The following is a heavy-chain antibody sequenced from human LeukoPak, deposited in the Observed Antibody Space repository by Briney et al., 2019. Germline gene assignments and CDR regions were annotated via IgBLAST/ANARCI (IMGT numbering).Heavy chain of an antibody. Sequence: ASVKVSCKASGYTFTSYGISWVRQAPGQGLEWMGWISAYNGNTNYAQKLQGRVTMTTDTSTSTAYMELRSLRSDDTAVYYCARGDYYDSSGFFLGYWGQGTLVTVSS. D-gene: IGHD3-22*01. CDR1: GYTFTSYG. V-gene: IGHV1-18*01. CDR3: ARGDYYDSSGFFLGY. J-gene: IGHJ4*02. CDR2: ISAYNGNT.